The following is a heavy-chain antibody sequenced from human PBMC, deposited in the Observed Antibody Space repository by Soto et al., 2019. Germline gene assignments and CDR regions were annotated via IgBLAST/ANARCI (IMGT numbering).Heavy chain of an antibody. Sequence: SVKVSCKASGGTFSSYAISWVRQAPGQGLEWMGGIIPIFGTANYAQKFQGRVTITADESTSTAYMELSSLRSEGTAVYYCARLYYYDSSGYRHDAFDISGQGTMVTVSS. CDR2: IIPIFGTA. D-gene: IGHD3-22*01. CDR1: GGTFSSYA. CDR3: ARLYYYDSSGYRHDAFDI. J-gene: IGHJ3*02. V-gene: IGHV1-69*13.